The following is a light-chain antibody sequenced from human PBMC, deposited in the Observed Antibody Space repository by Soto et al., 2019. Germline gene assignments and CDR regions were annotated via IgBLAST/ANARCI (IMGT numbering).Light chain of an antibody. CDR2: GAS. CDR3: QQYGSSPWT. J-gene: IGKJ1*01. V-gene: IGKV3-20*01. CDR1: QSVRTK. Sequence: ETVMTQSPATLSVSPGERATFSCRASQSVRTKLAWYQQKPGQAPRLLIYGASSRATGIPDRFSGSGSGTDFTLTISRLEPEDFAVYYCQQYGSSPWTFGQGTKVDIK.